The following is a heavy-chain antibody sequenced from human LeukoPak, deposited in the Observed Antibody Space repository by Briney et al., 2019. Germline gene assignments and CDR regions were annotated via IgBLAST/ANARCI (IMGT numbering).Heavy chain of an antibody. CDR2: ISSNGNYI. V-gene: IGHV3-21*01. CDR3: AREYSYGYLGY. D-gene: IGHD5-18*01. CDR1: GFSLSSYW. Sequence: GGSLRLSCAASGFSLSSYWMSWVRQAPGKGLEWISSISSNGNYIYYADSLKGRFTVSRDNANNSLYVQMISLRAEDTAVYYCAREYSYGYLGYWGQGTLVTVSS. J-gene: IGHJ4*02.